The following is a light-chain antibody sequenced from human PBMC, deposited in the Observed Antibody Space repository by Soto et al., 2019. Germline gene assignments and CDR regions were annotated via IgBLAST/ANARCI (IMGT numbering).Light chain of an antibody. CDR1: HSVASY. CDR2: SAT. V-gene: IGKV1-39*01. J-gene: IGKJ3*01. CDR3: QESSTTPAFS. Sequence: DIQMTQSPSSLSASVGDRVTITCRASHSVASYFTWFQQRPGKAPSLLIYSATTLHTGVPSRFSGSRSGTNFTLTISRRQPEDFATYYCQESSTTPAFSFGPGTKVDFK.